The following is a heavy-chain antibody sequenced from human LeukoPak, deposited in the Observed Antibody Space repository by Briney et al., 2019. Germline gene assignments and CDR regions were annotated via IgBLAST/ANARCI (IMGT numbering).Heavy chain of an antibody. CDR2: VVRMFGTA. CDR3: AREAFSSSFRGFYMDV. CDR1: EGTFSSYS. D-gene: IGHD2-2*01. Sequence: SVKVSCKTSEGTFSSYSFNWVRQAPGQGLEWMGVVVRMFGTANYAQKLQGRVTITADKSTGTIYMELSSLRSEDTAIYYCAREAFSSSFRGFYMDVWGKGTTVTVSS. V-gene: IGHV1-69*06. J-gene: IGHJ6*03.